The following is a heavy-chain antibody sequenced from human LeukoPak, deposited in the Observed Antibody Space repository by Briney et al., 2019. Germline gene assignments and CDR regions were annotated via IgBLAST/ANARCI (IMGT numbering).Heavy chain of an antibody. CDR3: AKDAQRGFDYSNSLEN. CDR1: QFTFSHYG. J-gene: IGHJ4*02. D-gene: IGHD4-11*01. Sequence: GKSLTLSCVTSQFTFSHYGMHWVRQAPGKGLEWVAVIWSDATNQYYADSVKGRFTISKDNSQNTVFLHMNSLTAEDTAVYYCAKDAQRGFDYSNSLENWGKGTLVTVSS. V-gene: IGHV3-33*06. CDR2: IWSDATNQ.